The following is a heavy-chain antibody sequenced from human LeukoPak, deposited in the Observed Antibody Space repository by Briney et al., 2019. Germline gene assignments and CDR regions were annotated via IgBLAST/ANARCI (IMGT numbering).Heavy chain of an antibody. J-gene: IGHJ4*02. CDR1: GFTFSSYA. CDR3: ASGDFWSGYYHFDY. D-gene: IGHD3-3*01. CDR2: ISGSGGST. V-gene: IGHV3-23*01. Sequence: PGGSLRLSCAASGFTFSSYAMSWVRQAPGKGLEWVSAISGSGGSTYYADSVKGRFTISRDNSKNTLYLQMNSLRAEDTAVYYCASGDFWSGYYHFDYWGQGTLVTVSS.